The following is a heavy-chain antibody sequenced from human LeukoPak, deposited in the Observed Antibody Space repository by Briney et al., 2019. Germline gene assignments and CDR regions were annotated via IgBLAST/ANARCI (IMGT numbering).Heavy chain of an antibody. CDR2: IRRKAHDWTP. J-gene: IGHJ4*02. Sequence: GRSLRLSCTISGFTFGDYGFNWVRQAPGKGLEWVGFIRRKAHDWTPQYAASVQGRFTISRDDSKSVAYLQMNTLKTEDTGIYYCTRAGGYDNYLDYWGQGTLVTVSS. CDR3: TRAGGYDNYLDY. CDR1: GFTFGDYG. D-gene: IGHD5-12*01. V-gene: IGHV3-49*04.